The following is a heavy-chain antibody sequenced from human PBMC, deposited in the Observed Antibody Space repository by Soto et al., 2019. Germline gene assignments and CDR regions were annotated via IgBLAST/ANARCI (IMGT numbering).Heavy chain of an antibody. V-gene: IGHV3-9*01. CDR3: VKDESINWYSGHFRH. CDR1: GLTFDDYA. D-gene: IGHD6-13*01. Sequence: EVQLVESGGGWVRPGRPLRLSCAASGLTFDDYALHWVGQVQGKGREGVSGINGKSGSIGYGNSVKGRFASSRDNAKNSLHLQMNSLSAEDTAFYYCVKDESINWYSGHFRHWGQGTLVTVSS. J-gene: IGHJ1*01. CDR2: INGKSGSI.